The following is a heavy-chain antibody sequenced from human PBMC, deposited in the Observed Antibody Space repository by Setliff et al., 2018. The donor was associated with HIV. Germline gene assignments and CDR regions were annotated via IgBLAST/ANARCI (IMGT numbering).Heavy chain of an antibody. CDR2: IYASGST. CDR3: AR. J-gene: IGHJ4*02. Sequence: KTSETLSLTCTVSGGSINSGSYYWNWIRQPAGKGLEWIGHIYASGSTNYNPSLKSRVTMSVDTSKNQFSLKLNSLIAADTAVYFCARGGQGTLVTVSS. CDR1: GGSINSGSYY. V-gene: IGHV4-61*09.